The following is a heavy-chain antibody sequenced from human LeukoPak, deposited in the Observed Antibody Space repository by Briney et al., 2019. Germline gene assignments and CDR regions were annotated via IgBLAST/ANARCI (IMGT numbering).Heavy chain of an antibody. V-gene: IGHV3-9*01. J-gene: IGHJ4*02. Sequence: GGSLRLSCAASGFTFDDYGMHWVRQAPGKSLEWVSGISWNSGSIGYADSVKGRFTISRDNAKNSLYLQMNSLRVEDTALYYCAKGATYSSGWTDYWGQGTLVTVSS. CDR3: AKGATYSSGWTDY. CDR2: ISWNSGSI. D-gene: IGHD6-19*01. CDR1: GFTFDDYG.